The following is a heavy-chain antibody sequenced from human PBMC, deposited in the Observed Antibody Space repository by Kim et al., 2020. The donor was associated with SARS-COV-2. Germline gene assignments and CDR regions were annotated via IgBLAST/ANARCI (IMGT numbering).Heavy chain of an antibody. CDR1: GFTFSSSG. V-gene: IGHV3-33*01. CDR3: AREGQPDAFDI. D-gene: IGHD6-13*01. Sequence: GGSLRLSCAASGFTFSSSGMHWVRQAPGKRLEWVAVIWYDGSNKYYADSAKGRFTISRDNSKNTLYLQKNRLRAEDTAVYYCAREGQPDAFDIWGQGTMVTVSS. CDR2: IWYDGSNK. J-gene: IGHJ3*02.